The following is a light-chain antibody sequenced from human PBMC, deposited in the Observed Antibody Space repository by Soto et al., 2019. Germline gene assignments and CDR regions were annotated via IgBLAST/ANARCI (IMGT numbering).Light chain of an antibody. J-gene: IGLJ1*01. Sequence: QSVLTQPASVSGSPGQSITISCTGTISDIAGSNYVSWYQHHPGKAPKLMIYEVTNRTSGVSNRFSGSKSGNTASLTISGLRAEDEADYYCSSYISSSALYVFGTGTQLTVL. V-gene: IGLV2-14*01. CDR3: SSYISSSALYV. CDR2: EVT. CDR1: ISDIAGSNY.